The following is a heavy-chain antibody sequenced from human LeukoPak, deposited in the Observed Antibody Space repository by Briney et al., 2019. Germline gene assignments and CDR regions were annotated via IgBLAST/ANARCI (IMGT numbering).Heavy chain of an antibody. Sequence: GGSLRLSCAASGFTFSSYGTHWVRQAPGKGLEWVAVISYDGSNKYYADSVKGRFTISRDNAKNSLYLQMNSLRVEDTAVYYCARAQTMVAYPFLYWGQGTLVTVSS. J-gene: IGHJ4*02. CDR3: ARAQTMVAYPFLY. CDR2: ISYDGSNK. V-gene: IGHV3-30*03. CDR1: GFTFSSYG. D-gene: IGHD4/OR15-4a*01.